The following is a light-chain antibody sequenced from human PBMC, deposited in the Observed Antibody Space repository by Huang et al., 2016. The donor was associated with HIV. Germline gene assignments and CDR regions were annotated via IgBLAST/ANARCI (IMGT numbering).Light chain of an antibody. Sequence: DIQMTQSPSSLSASVGDRVTITCRASEGIVNYLAWYQQKPGKAPHLLLYGASRLESVFPSRFSGSRSGTDYTLTISDLQPEDSATYYCQQYYSTPPWTFGQGTKVEI. CDR1: EGIVNY. CDR3: QQYYSTPPWT. V-gene: IGKV1-NL1*01. CDR2: GAS. J-gene: IGKJ1*01.